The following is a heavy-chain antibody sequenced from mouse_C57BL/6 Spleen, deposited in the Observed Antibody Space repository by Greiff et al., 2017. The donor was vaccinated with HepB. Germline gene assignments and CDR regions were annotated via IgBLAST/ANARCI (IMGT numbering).Heavy chain of an antibody. Sequence: EVQLQQSGPELVKPGASVKISCKASGYTFTDYYMNWVKQSHGKSLEWIGDINTNNGGTSYNQKFKGKATLTVDKSSSTAYMELRSLTSEDSAVYYCARWDGYYWFAYWGQGTLVTVSA. J-gene: IGHJ3*01. CDR2: INTNNGGT. CDR3: ARWDGYYWFAY. D-gene: IGHD2-3*01. V-gene: IGHV1-26*01. CDR1: GYTFTDYY.